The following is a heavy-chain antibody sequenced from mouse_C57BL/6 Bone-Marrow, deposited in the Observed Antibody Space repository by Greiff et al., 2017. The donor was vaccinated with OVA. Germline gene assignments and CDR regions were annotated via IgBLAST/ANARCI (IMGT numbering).Heavy chain of an antibody. CDR3: ARGGDGPYYFDY. Sequence: QVQLQQSGAELVKPGASVKMSCKASGYTFTSYWITWVKQRPGQGLEWIGDIYPGSGSTNYNEKFKSKATLTVDTSSSTAYMQLSSLTSEDSAVYCCARGGDGPYYFDYWGQGTSLTVSS. V-gene: IGHV1-55*01. D-gene: IGHD1-1*02. CDR2: IYPGSGST. CDR1: GYTFTSYW. J-gene: IGHJ2*02.